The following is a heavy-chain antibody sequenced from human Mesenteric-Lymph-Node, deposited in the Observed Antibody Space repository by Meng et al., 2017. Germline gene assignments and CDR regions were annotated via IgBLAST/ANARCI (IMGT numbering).Heavy chain of an antibody. V-gene: IGHV4-39*07. D-gene: IGHD3-22*01. CDR2: IFYTGKT. J-gene: IGHJ5*02. Sequence: SETLSLTCTVSGGSISSSSYYWGWIRQPPGKGLEWIGSIFYTGKTDYNPSLKSRVTISVDASKNQFSLKVNSVTAADTAVYYCATLGEFHYDNSGLDLWGPGTLVTVSS. CDR1: GGSISSSSYY. CDR3: ATLGEFHYDNSGLDL.